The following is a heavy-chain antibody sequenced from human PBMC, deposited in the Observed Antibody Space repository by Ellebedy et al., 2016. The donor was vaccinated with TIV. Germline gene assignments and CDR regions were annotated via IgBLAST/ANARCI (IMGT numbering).Heavy chain of an antibody. J-gene: IGHJ4*02. Sequence: SETLSLTCAVSGDSISSSRYYWAWIRQPPGKGLEWIGSIYYSGSTYYNPSLESRLTISVDTSKNHFSLKLTSVTAADTAVYYCARPGVGARHEFDSWGQGTLVTVSS. CDR2: IYYSGST. V-gene: IGHV4-39*02. CDR1: GDSISSSRYY. D-gene: IGHD1-26*01. CDR3: ARPGVGARHEFDS.